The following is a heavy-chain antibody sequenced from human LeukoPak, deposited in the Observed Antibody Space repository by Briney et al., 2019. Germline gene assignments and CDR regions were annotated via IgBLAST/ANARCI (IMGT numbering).Heavy chain of an antibody. CDR2: IWYDGSNK. Sequence: GGSLRLSCAASGFTFSSYGMHWVRQAPGKGLEWVAVIWYDGSNKYYADSVKGRFTISRDNSKNTLCLQMNSLRAEDTAVYYCARDGGLYSSGWYGVDYWGQGTLVTVSS. CDR1: GFTFSSYG. CDR3: ARDGGLYSSGWYGVDY. J-gene: IGHJ4*02. V-gene: IGHV3-33*01. D-gene: IGHD6-19*01.